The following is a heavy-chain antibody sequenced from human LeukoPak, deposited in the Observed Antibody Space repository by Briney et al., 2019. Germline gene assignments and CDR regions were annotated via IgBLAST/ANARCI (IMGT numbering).Heavy chain of an antibody. D-gene: IGHD4-23*01. CDR2: INPNTGGT. CDR3: ARGLYGGTSATFDY. V-gene: IGHV1-2*02. J-gene: IGHJ4*02. CDR1: GYTVTSYY. Sequence: ASVKVSCKASGYTVTSYYMHWVRQAPGQGLEWMGWINPNTGGTYYAQKFQGRVTMTSDTSISTAYMELSRLRSDNTAVYYCARGLYGGTSATFDYWGQGTLVTVSS.